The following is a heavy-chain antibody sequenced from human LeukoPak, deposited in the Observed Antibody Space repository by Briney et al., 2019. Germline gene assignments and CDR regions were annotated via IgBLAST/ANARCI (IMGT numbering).Heavy chain of an antibody. J-gene: IGHJ6*02. V-gene: IGHV4-59*01. Sequence: SETLSLTCTVSGGSISSYYWSWIRQPPGKGLEGIGYIYYSGSTNYNPSLKSRVTISVDTSKNQFSLKLSSVTAADTAVYYCARQTTEKSFIYYYYGMDVWGQGTTVTVSS. CDR1: GGSISSYY. CDR3: ARQTTEKSFIYYYYGMDV. D-gene: IGHD4-17*01. CDR2: IYYSGST.